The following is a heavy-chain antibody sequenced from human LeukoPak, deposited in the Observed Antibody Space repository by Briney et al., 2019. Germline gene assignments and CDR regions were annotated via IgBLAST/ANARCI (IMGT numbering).Heavy chain of an antibody. CDR1: GYTFTDYY. CDR2: INPKSGGT. J-gene: IGHJ6*03. D-gene: IGHD6-6*01. V-gene: IGHV1-2*02. Sequence: ASVKVSCKSSGYTFTDYYMHWVRQAPGQGLEWMGWINPKSGGTNYAQNFQGRVTMTRNTSISTAYMELSRLRSDDTAVYYCARVSSSSPGNYYYYMDVWGKGTTVTVSS. CDR3: ARVSSSSPGNYYYYMDV.